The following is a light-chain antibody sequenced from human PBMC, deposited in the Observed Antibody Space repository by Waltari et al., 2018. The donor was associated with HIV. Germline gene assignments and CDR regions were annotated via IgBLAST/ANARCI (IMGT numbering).Light chain of an antibody. CDR1: SSDVGDYNY. CDR2: DVS. CDR3: SSYTSSSTRV. Sequence: QSALTQPASVSGSPGQSITISCTGTSSDVGDYNYVTWYQQHPGKAPKLIIYDVSKRPSGVSTLFSGSKAGNTASPTISGLQTEDEADYYCSSYTSSSTRVFGTGTKVTVL. J-gene: IGLJ1*01. V-gene: IGLV2-14*01.